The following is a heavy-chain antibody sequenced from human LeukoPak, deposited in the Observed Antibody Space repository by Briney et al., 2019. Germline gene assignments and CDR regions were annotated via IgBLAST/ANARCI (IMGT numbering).Heavy chain of an antibody. V-gene: IGHV3-7*04. Sequence: GGSLRLSCVASGFTFSSRDWMSWVRQAPGKGLEWVANIKQDGSEKYYVDSVKGRFTISRDNAKNSLYLQMNSLRAEDTAVYYCARGLLFFDYWGQGTLVTVSS. D-gene: IGHD2/OR15-2a*01. J-gene: IGHJ4*02. CDR2: IKQDGSEK. CDR3: ARGLLFFDY. CDR1: GFTFSSRDW.